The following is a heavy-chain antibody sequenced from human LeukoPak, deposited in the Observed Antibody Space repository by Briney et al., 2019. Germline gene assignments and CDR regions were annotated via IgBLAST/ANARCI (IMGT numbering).Heavy chain of an antibody. CDR2: IYHSGST. CDR3: ARGGAVLGYCSGGSCYPGPSWFDP. V-gene: IGHV4-30-2*01. CDR1: GGSISSGGYS. D-gene: IGHD2-15*01. J-gene: IGHJ5*02. Sequence: PSQTLSLTCAVSGGSISSGGYSWSWIRQPPGKGLEWIGYIYHSGSTYYNPSLKSRVTISVDRSKNQFSLKLSSVTAADTAVYYCARGGAVLGYCSGGSCYPGPSWFDPWGQGTLVTVSS.